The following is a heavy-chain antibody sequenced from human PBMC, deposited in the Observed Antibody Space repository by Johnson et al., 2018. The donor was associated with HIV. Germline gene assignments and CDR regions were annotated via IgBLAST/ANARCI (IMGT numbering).Heavy chain of an antibody. V-gene: IGHV3-66*01. CDR3: ARDLDLREDLAFDI. Sequence: VQLVESGGGLVQPGGSLRLSCAASGFTFSSYAMSWVRQAAGKGLEWVSVIYSGGSTYYADSVKGRFTISRDNSKNTLYLQMNSPRAEDTAVYYCARDLDLREDLAFDIWGQGTMVTVSS. J-gene: IGHJ3*02. CDR1: GFTFSSYA. CDR2: IYSGGST. D-gene: IGHD1-1*01.